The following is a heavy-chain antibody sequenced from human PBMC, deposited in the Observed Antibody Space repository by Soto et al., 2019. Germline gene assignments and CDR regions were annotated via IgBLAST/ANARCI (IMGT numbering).Heavy chain of an antibody. CDR3: ARVRVIRGVIPSHFGL. Sequence: QDHLAQSGAEVKKPGSSVTVSCKASGGTFNSYGISWVRQAPGHGLDWMGVIIPLYGTVNYAQKFQGRVSITADKSTSTAYMDLSSLRSDDTAVYYWARVRVIRGVIPSHFGLWGQGTLVTVSS. V-gene: IGHV1-69*06. D-gene: IGHD3-10*01. J-gene: IGHJ4*02. CDR2: IIPLYGTV. CDR1: GGTFNSYG.